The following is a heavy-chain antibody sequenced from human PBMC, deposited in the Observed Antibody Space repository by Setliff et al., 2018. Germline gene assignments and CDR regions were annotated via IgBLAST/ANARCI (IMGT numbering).Heavy chain of an antibody. V-gene: IGHV4-39*07. CDR2: IYYSGST. Sequence: SETLSLTCTVSGGSISSSSYYWGWIRQPPGKGLEWIGSIYYSGSTYYNPSLKSRVTISVDTSKNQFSLKLSSVTAADTAVYYCARVLNSVSDAFDVWGQGTVVTVS. J-gene: IGHJ3*01. CDR3: ARVLNSVSDAFDV. D-gene: IGHD1-26*01. CDR1: GGSISSSSYY.